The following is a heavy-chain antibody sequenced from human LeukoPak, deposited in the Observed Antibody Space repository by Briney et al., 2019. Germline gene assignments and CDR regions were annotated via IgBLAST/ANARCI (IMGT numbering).Heavy chain of an antibody. CDR2: IYHSGST. CDR1: GYSISSGYY. V-gene: IGHV4-38-2*02. CDR3: ARVVDSLGDFDY. D-gene: IGHD3-22*01. Sequence: SETLSLTCTVSGYSISSGYYWGWIRQPPGKGLEWIGSIYHSGSTYCNPSLKSRVTISVDTSKNQFSLKLSSVTAADTAVYYCARVVDSLGDFDYWGQGTLVTVSS. J-gene: IGHJ4*02.